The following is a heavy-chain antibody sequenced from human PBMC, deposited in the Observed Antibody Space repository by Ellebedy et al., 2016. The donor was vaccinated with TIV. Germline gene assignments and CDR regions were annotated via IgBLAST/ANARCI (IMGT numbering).Heavy chain of an antibody. J-gene: IGHJ4*02. Sequence: GESLKISCAASGFSFSTYAMAWVRQTPGKGLEWLSAIGSRSEYTIYADSVKCRFTISRDNSKNTLWLQMYSLRAEDTAVYYCAKELVSRDSLSFDYWGLGTLVTVSS. CDR2: IGSRSEYT. CDR1: GFSFSTYA. D-gene: IGHD3-9*01. CDR3: AKELVSRDSLSFDY. V-gene: IGHV3-23*01.